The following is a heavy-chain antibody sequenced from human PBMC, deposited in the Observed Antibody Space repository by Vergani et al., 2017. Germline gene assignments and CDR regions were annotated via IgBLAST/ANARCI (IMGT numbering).Heavy chain of an antibody. D-gene: IGHD3-10*01. J-gene: IGHJ4*02. Sequence: QVQLQESGPGVVKPPGTLSLTCAVSGDSISSNNCWTWVRQPPGKGLERIGEICHTEDTKYSPSLKSRVTVSVDEDRNLFSLRLNSVTAADTAMYYCAVRPRVNLVGGEIVTKRTFDYWSQGSLVTVSS. CDR2: ICHTEDT. CDR1: GDSISSNNC. V-gene: IGHV4-4*03. CDR3: AVRPRVNLVGGEIVTKRTFDY.